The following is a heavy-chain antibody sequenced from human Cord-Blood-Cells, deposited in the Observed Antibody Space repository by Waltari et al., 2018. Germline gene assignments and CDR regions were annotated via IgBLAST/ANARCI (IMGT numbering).Heavy chain of an antibody. CDR1: GGSIRSYY. CDR3: ARVTAAGAARDAFDI. J-gene: IGHJ3*02. CDR2: TYYSGST. Sequence: ESGPGLVKPSETLSLPCTVSGGSIRSYYWSWIRQPPGMGLEWIGYTYYSGSTNYNPSLKSRVTIAVDTSKNQFSLKLSSVTAADTAVYYCARVTAAGAARDAFDIWGQGTMVTVSS. D-gene: IGHD6-6*01. V-gene: IGHV4-59*01.